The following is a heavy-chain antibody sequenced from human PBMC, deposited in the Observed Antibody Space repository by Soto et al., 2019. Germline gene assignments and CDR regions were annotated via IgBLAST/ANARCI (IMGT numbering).Heavy chain of an antibody. CDR2: ITYEGSNK. Sequence: SCAASGFLFAKYGMDWVRQAPGKGLEWVALITYEGSNKYYADAVKGRFTISRDNVENMVSLQLDGLRGEDTAVYYCAKARGANNWANYYGLDVWGQGTTVTVSS. D-gene: IGHD1-1*01. J-gene: IGHJ6*02. CDR1: GFLFAKYG. CDR3: AKARGANNWANYYGLDV. V-gene: IGHV3-30*18.